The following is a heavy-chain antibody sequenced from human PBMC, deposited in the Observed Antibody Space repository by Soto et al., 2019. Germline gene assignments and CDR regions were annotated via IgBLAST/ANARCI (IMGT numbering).Heavy chain of an antibody. Sequence: QVQLVESGGGVVQPGRSLRLSCAASGFTFSSYAMHWVRQAPGKGLEWVAVISYDGSNKYYADSVKGRFTISRDNSKNTLYRQMNSLRAEYTAVYYCARARVAGTNWFDPWGQGTLVTVSS. V-gene: IGHV3-30-3*01. D-gene: IGHD6-19*01. CDR1: GFTFSSYA. CDR2: ISYDGSNK. J-gene: IGHJ5*02. CDR3: ARARVAGTNWFDP.